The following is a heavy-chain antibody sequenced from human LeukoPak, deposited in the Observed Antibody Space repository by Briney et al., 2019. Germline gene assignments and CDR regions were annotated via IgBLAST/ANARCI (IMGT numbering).Heavy chain of an antibody. Sequence: SETLSLTCVVYGGSFSGYYWSWIRQPPGKGLEWIGEINHSGSTNYNPSLKSRVTISVDTSKNQFSLKLSSVTAADTAVYYCAAKGSIVVVPAAPYSYWGQGTLVTVSS. CDR2: INHSGST. CDR3: AAKGSIVVVPAAPYSY. V-gene: IGHV4-34*01. J-gene: IGHJ4*02. CDR1: GGSFSGYY. D-gene: IGHD2-2*01.